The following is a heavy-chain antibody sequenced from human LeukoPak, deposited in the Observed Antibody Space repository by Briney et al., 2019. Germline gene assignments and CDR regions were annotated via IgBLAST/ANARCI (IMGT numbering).Heavy chain of an antibody. D-gene: IGHD3-10*01. Sequence: GGSLRLSCAASGITLSDYYMSWIRQAPRKGLEFVSYISSSGRTMYYGESVKGRFTISRDNAKNSVSLQMNSLRPEDTAMYYCARAALLRTASGTMVDFDCWGQGTLVTVSS. CDR1: GITLSDYY. V-gene: IGHV3-11*01. CDR3: ARAALLRTASGTMVDFDC. J-gene: IGHJ4*02. CDR2: ISSSGRTM.